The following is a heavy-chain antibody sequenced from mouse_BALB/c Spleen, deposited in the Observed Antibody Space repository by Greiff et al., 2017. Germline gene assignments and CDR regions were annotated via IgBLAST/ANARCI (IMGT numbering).Heavy chain of an antibody. CDR2: ISSGGSYT. V-gene: IGHV5-9-4*01. D-gene: IGHD2-10*01. Sequence: EVKLMESGGGLVKPGGSLKLSCAASGFTFSSYAMSWVRQSPEKRLEWVAEISSGGSYTYYPDTVTGRFTISRDNAKNTLYLEMSSLRSEDTAMYYCARSSYYGPLDYWGQGTSVTVSS. J-gene: IGHJ4*01. CDR1: GFTFSSYA. CDR3: ARSSYYGPLDY.